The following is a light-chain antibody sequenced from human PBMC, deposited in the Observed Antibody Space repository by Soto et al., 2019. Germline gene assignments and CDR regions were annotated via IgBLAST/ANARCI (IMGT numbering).Light chain of an antibody. CDR1: SSNIGAGYD. J-gene: IGLJ2*01. CDR3: QSYDGSLSGSRV. V-gene: IGLV1-40*01. Sequence: QAVVTQPPSVSGAPGQRVTISCTGNSSNIGAGYDVHWYQQFPGTAPKLLIYANSNRPSGVPDRFSGSKSGTSASLAITGLQAEDEADYYCQSYDGSLSGSRVFGGGTKLTVL. CDR2: ANS.